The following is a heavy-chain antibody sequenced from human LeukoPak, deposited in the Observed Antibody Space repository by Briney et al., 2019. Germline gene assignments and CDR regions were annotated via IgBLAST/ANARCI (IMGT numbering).Heavy chain of an antibody. V-gene: IGHV3-7*01. D-gene: IGHD1-14*01. Sequence: GGSLRLSCAASGFTFSNYWMTWVRQAPGKGLELVANIKQDGSEKYYVHSVKGRFTISRDNAKNSLYLQMNSLRAEDTTVYYCARNQRRLDYWGQGTLVTVSS. J-gene: IGHJ4*02. CDR3: ARNQRRLDY. CDR2: IKQDGSEK. CDR1: GFTFSNYW.